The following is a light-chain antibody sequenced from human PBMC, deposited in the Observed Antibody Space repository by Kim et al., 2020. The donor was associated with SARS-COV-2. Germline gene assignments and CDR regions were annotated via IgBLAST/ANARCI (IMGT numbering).Light chain of an antibody. V-gene: IGKV4-1*01. Sequence: ATINCKSSQNVLYSYNNKNFLAWYQQKAGQPPKLLVYWASTRDSGVPDRFSGSGSGTDFTLTISSLQAEDVAVYYCQQYYSDPRTFGGGTKVDIK. J-gene: IGKJ4*01. CDR2: WAS. CDR1: QNVLYSYNNKNF. CDR3: QQYYSDPRT.